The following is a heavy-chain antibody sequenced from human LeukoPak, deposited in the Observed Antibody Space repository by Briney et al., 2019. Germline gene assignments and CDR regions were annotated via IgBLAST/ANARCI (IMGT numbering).Heavy chain of an antibody. D-gene: IGHD5-12*01. V-gene: IGHV1-18*04. Sequence: GASVKVSRRASGYTFSSYGISWVRQAPGQGLEWMGWISTYKGNTNYAQKLQGRVTMTTDTSTSTVYMELRSLRSDDTAVYYCARRRGSGYDFLYWGQGTLVTVSS. CDR1: GYTFSSYG. J-gene: IGHJ4*02. CDR3: ARRRGSGYDFLY. CDR2: ISTYKGNT.